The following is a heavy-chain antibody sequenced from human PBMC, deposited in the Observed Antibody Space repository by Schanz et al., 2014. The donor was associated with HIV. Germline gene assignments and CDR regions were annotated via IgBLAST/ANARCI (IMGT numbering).Heavy chain of an antibody. CDR2: ILPRSGTT. CDR1: EGTFSASD. CDR3: ARSHYSVVSSRAMDV. V-gene: IGHV1-69*06. Sequence: QVQLVQSGAEVKKPGSSVKVSCKASEGTFSASDIVWLRQAPGQGLECMGGILPRSGTTNYAQKWQDRVTMTADKSTSTIYMELSSLKSEDTAVYYCARSHYSVVSSRAMDVWGQGTTVTVSS. J-gene: IGHJ6*02. D-gene: IGHD2-15*01.